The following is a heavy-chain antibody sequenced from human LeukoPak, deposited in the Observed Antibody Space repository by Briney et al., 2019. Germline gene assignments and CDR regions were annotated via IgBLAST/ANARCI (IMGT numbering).Heavy chain of an antibody. CDR2: INSDGSST. CDR1: GFTFSSYW. D-gene: IGHD3-10*01. CDR3: AKDPGAHYYGSGSYRRGSYFDY. J-gene: IGHJ4*02. V-gene: IGHV3-74*01. Sequence: GGSLRLSCAASGFTFSSYWMHWVRQAPGKGLVWVSRINSDGSSTSYADSVKGRFTISRDNAKNTLYLQMNSLRDEDTAVYYCAKDPGAHYYGSGSYRRGSYFDYWGQGTLVTVSS.